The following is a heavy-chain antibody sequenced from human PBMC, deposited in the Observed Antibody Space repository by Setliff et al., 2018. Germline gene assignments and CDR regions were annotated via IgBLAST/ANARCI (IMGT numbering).Heavy chain of an antibody. CDR1: GESFSGYF. V-gene: IGHV4-34*01. J-gene: IGHJ6*03. D-gene: IGHD3-3*01. CDR3: ARTSYELCGYYGNRCNHHMDV. CDR2: ISHSGNT. Sequence: SETLSLTCAVYGESFSGYFWSWIRQTPEKGLEWIGEISHSGNTNYNPSFKSRVTISIDTSKNQFSLKLSSVTAADTAVYYCARTSYELCGYYGNRCNHHMDVWGKGSPVTVSS.